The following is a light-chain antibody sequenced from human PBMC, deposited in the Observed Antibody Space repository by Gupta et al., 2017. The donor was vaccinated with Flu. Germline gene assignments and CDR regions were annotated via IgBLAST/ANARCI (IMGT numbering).Light chain of an antibody. CDR2: AAS. CDR1: EDVENY. J-gene: IGKJ3*01. Sequence: DIQMAQPPSSLSASVGDRVTINCRTSEDVENYLNWYQQTPGKPPKHLIYAASKLQSGVPPRFSGGGSGTYFTLTIKALLAEDCRTYYVRQSFHSPFTFGPGTRVDLK. V-gene: IGKV1-39*01. CDR3: RQSFHSPFT.